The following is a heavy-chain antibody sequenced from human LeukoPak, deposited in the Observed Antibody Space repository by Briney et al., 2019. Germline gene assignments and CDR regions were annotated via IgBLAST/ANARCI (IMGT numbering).Heavy chain of an antibody. Sequence: GGSLRLSCAASGFTFSSYSMNWVRQAPGKGLEWVSSISSSSSYIYYADSVKGRFTISRDNAKNSLYLQMNSLRAEDTAVYYRARAWMFGFGGVYYWGQGTLVTVSS. V-gene: IGHV3-21*01. J-gene: IGHJ4*02. CDR1: GFTFSSYS. CDR2: ISSSSSYI. CDR3: ARAWMFGFGGVYY. D-gene: IGHD3-10*01.